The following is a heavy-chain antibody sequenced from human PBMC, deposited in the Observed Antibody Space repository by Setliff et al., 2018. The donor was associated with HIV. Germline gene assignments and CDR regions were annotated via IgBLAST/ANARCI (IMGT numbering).Heavy chain of an antibody. J-gene: IGHJ4*02. CDR2: IYHSGTT. CDR3: ARLRGSSGYYVFDY. Sequence: ASVTLSLTCAVSGYSISSGYYWGWIRQPPGKGLEWIGNIYHSGTTYYNPSLKSRITISVDTSKNQFSLKLSSVTAADTAVYYCARLRGSSGYYVFDYWGQGTLVTVSS. D-gene: IGHD3-22*01. V-gene: IGHV4-38-2*01. CDR1: GYSISSGYY.